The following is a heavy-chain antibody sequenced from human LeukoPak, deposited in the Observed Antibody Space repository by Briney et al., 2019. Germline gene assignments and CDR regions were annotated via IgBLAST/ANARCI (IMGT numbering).Heavy chain of an antibody. CDR2: IYYSGST. D-gene: IGHD3-10*01. CDR3: ASGSGSISYYYGMDV. Sequence: PSETLSLTCTVSGGSISSSSYYWGWIRQPPGKGLEWIGSIYYSGSTYYNPSLKSRVTISVDTSKNQFSLKLSSVTAADTAVYYCASGSGSISYYYGMDVWGQGTTVTVSS. V-gene: IGHV4-39*01. CDR1: GGSISSSSYY. J-gene: IGHJ6*02.